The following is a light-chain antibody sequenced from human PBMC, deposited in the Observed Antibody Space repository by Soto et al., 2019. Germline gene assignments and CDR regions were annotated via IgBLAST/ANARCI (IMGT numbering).Light chain of an antibody. Sequence: EIVLTQSPVTLSLSPGERATLSFRASQSVSSYLAWYQQKPGQAPRLLIYDASNRATGIPARFSGSGSGTDFTLTISSLEPEDFAVYYCQQRSNWPPYTFGQGTKLEIK. J-gene: IGKJ2*01. V-gene: IGKV3-11*01. CDR3: QQRSNWPPYT. CDR1: QSVSSY. CDR2: DAS.